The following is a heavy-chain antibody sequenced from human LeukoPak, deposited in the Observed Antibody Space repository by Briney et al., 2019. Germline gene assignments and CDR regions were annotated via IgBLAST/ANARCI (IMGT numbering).Heavy chain of an antibody. CDR1: GFTVSSNY. CDR2: IDTTHYT. D-gene: IGHD1-26*01. J-gene: IGHJ4*02. Sequence: GGSLRLSCAASGFTVSSNYMSWVRQAPGKGLQYVSSIDTTHYTYYAGSVKGRFTISRGNAKNSLYLQMNNLKAEDTSVYYCTTESSGALDYWGQGTLVTVSS. CDR3: TTESSGALDY. V-gene: IGHV3-69-1*01.